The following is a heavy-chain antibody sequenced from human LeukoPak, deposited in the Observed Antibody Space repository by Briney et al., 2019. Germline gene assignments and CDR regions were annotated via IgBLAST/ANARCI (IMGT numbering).Heavy chain of an antibody. V-gene: IGHV4-61*02. Sequence: SQTLSLTCTVSGGSISSGSYYGRWIRQPAGKGLEWIGRIYTSGSTNYNPSLKSRVTTSVDTSKNQFSLKLSSVTAADTAVYYCARDATCSGGSCYRGYYYYGMDVWGQGTTVTVSS. J-gene: IGHJ6*02. CDR2: IYTSGST. CDR1: GGSISSGSYY. CDR3: ARDATCSGGSCYRGYYYYGMDV. D-gene: IGHD2-15*01.